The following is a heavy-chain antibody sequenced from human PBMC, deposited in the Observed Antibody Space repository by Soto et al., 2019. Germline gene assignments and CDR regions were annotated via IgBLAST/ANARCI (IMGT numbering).Heavy chain of an antibody. CDR3: ARGGAVAVNVFDY. D-gene: IGHD6-19*01. J-gene: IGHJ4*02. V-gene: IGHV4-59*01. CDR2: IYYSGST. CDR1: GGSISSYY. Sequence: SETLSLTCTVSGGSISSYYWSWIRQPPGKGLEWIGYIYYSGSTNYNPSLKSRVTISVDTSKNQFSLKLSSVTAADTAVYYCARGGAVAVNVFDYWGQGTLVTAPQ.